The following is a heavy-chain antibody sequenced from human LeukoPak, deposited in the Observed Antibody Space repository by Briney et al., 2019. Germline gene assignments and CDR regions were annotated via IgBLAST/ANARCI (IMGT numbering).Heavy chain of an antibody. CDR2: ISGSGGST. Sequence: GGSLRLSCAASGFTFSSYAMSWVRQAPGKGLEWVSAISGSGGSTHYADSVKGRFTISRDNSKNTLYLQMNSLRAEDTAVYYCAKPTSLKYSSSWYVEYFQHWGQGTLVTVSS. V-gene: IGHV3-23*01. CDR1: GFTFSSYA. D-gene: IGHD6-13*01. CDR3: AKPTSLKYSSSWYVEYFQH. J-gene: IGHJ1*01.